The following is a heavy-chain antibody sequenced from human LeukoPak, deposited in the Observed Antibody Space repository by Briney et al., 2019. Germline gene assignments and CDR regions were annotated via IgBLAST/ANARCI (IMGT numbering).Heavy chain of an antibody. CDR2: ISSSSSYI. V-gene: IGHV3-21*01. D-gene: IGHD2-2*01. Sequence: GGSLRLSCAASGFTFSSYSVNWVRQAPGKGLEWVSSISSSSSYIYYADSVKGRFTISRDNAKNSLYLQMNSLRAEDTAVYYCARYREGCSSTSCYEGDHYGMDVWGQGTTVTVSS. CDR3: ARYREGCSSTSCYEGDHYGMDV. CDR1: GFTFSSYS. J-gene: IGHJ6*02.